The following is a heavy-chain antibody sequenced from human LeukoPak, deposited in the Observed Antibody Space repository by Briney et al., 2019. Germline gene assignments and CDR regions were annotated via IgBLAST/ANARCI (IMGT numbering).Heavy chain of an antibody. Sequence: PAETLSLTCTVSGGSISSSSYYWGWIRQPPGKGLEWIGTIYYSGTTYYNPSLKRRVTISVETSRNQFSMKVSSVTDADTAVYYCARLVGAATDPFDYWGQGTLVTVSS. V-gene: IGHV4-39*01. CDR1: GGSISSSSYY. CDR2: IYYSGTT. J-gene: IGHJ4*02. CDR3: ARLVGAATDPFDY. D-gene: IGHD1-26*01.